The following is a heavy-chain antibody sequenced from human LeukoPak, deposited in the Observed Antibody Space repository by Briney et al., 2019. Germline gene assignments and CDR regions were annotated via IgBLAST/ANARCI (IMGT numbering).Heavy chain of an antibody. V-gene: IGHV3-21*01. D-gene: IGHD6-19*01. CDR1: GFTFSSYS. CDR3: ARDQSSGWFEYSTGGWFQH. J-gene: IGHJ1*01. CDR2: ISSSSSYI. Sequence: GGSLRLSCAASGFTFSSYSMNWVRQAPGKGLEWVSSISSSSSYIYYADSVKGRFTISRDNAKNSLYLQMNSLRAEDTAVYYCARDQSSGWFEYSTGGWFQHWGQGTLVTVSS.